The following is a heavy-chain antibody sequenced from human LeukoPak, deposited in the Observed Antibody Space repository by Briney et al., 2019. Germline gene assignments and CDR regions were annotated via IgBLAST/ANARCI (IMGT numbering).Heavy chain of an antibody. CDR2: ISGSGGST. CDR3: AGRGSGSYFDY. CDR1: GFTFSTYG. J-gene: IGHJ4*02. Sequence: GGSLRLSCAASGFTFSTYGMSWVRQAPGKGLEWVSVISGSGGSTYYADSVKGRFTISRDNSQNTLYLQMNSLRAEDTAVYYCAGRGSGSYFDYWGQGTLVTVSS. D-gene: IGHD3-10*01. V-gene: IGHV3-23*01.